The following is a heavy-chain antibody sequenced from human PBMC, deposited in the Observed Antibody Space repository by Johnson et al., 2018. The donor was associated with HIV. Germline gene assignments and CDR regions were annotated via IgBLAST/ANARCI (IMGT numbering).Heavy chain of an antibody. D-gene: IGHD6-13*01. CDR2: IYSGGST. J-gene: IGHJ3*02. Sequence: VQLVESGGGLVQPGGSLRLACAASGFTFDDYAMHWVRQAPGRGLEWVSGIYSGGSTYYADSVKGRFTISRDNSKNTLYLQMNSLRAGDTAVYYCAKDTIAAAALGAFEIWGQGTMVTVAS. CDR3: AKDTIAAAALGAFEI. V-gene: IGHV3-66*01. CDR1: GFTFDDYA.